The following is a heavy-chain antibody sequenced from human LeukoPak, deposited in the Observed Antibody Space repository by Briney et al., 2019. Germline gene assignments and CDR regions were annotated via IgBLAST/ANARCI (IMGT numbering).Heavy chain of an antibody. V-gene: IGHV4-39*01. D-gene: IGHD3-22*01. CDR1: GGSITSSNYY. J-gene: IGHJ3*02. CDR3: ARHALYDSSGYYSLHAFDM. CDR2: IYYSGST. Sequence: PSETLSLTCTVSGGSITSSNYYWGWIRQPPGKGLEWVGSIYYSGSTYYNPSLKSRVTISVDASKNLFSLKLGSVTAADTAVYYCARHALYDSSGYYSLHAFDMWGQGTTVTVSS.